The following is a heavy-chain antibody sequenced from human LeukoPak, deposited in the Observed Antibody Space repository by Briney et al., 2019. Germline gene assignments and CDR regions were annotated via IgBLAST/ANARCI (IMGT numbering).Heavy chain of an antibody. CDR1: GFTFSSYW. D-gene: IGHD2-21*02. J-gene: IGHJ6*02. Sequence: GGSLRLSCVASGFTFSSYWMHWVRQAPGKGLVWVSRIKSDGSNTNYADSVKGRFTISRDNARNTLYLQMNSLRAEDTAVYYCARVSVTANYYYYGMDVWGQGTTVTVSS. CDR3: ARVSVTANYYYYGMDV. CDR2: IKSDGSNT. V-gene: IGHV3-74*01.